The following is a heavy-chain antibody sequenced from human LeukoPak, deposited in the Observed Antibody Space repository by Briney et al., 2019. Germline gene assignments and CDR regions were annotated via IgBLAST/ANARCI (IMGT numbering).Heavy chain of an antibody. CDR2: INVYNGHT. CDR1: GYIFTNYG. V-gene: IGHV1-18*01. J-gene: IGHJ4*02. D-gene: IGHD3-10*01. CDR3: VRDSDHAPDY. Sequence: EASVTVSCTTSGYIFTNYGVSWVRQAPGQGLEWMGWINVYNGHTIYAQEFQGRVTLTTDTSTSTAHMDLRSLRSDDTAVYYCVRDSDHAPDYWGQGTLVTVSS.